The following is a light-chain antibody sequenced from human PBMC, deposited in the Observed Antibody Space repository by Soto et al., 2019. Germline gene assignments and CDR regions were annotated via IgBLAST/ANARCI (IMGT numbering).Light chain of an antibody. V-gene: IGLV1-44*01. CDR2: SDN. CDR3: ATWDASLGGVV. Sequence: QPVLTQPPSASGTPGQRVTISCSGSSPNIGSGTVNWYQQLPGTAPKLLIHSDNQRPSGVPDRFAGSKSGTSASLAIGGLQSDDEADYYCATWDASLGGVVFGGGTKLTVL. J-gene: IGLJ2*01. CDR1: SPNIGSGT.